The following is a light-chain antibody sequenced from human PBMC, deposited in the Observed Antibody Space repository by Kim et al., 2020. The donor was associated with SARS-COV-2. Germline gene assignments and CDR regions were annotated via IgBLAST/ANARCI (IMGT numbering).Light chain of an antibody. J-gene: IGKJ4*01. CDR3: QQYNNWLT. CDR2: GAS. V-gene: IGKV3-15*01. CDR1: QSVSSN. Sequence: AVSPGERATLSCRASQSVSSNLAWYQQKPGQATRLLIDGASTRATGIPARFSGSGSGTEFTLTISSLQSEDFAVYYCQQYNNWLTFGGGTKVDIK.